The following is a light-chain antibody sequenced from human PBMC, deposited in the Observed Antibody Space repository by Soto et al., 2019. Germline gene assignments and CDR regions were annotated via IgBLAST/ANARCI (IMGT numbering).Light chain of an antibody. V-gene: IGKV3D-11*01. J-gene: IGKJ5*01. CDR2: DGY. CDR3: QQRNMWPIT. Sequence: EIVMTQSPATLSVSPGERATLSCRAGQGVTTNFAWYQQKSGQSPRLLIYDGYYRATDTPPRFSGSGSGTDFTLTISSLEPEDSAVYYCQQRNMWPITFGQGTRLEIK. CDR1: QGVTTN.